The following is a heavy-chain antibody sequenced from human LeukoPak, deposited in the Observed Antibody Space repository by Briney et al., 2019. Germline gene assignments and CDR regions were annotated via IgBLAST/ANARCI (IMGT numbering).Heavy chain of an antibody. J-gene: IGHJ4*02. CDR2: IYYSGST. D-gene: IGHD4-17*01. CDR3: ASGYGDYGNDY. Sequence: SETLSLTCTVSGDSISSSDYYWGWIRQPPGKGLEWIGSIYYSGSTYYNPSLKSRVTMSVDSSKNQFSLKLSSVTAADTAVYYCASGYGDYGNDYWGQGTLVTVSS. V-gene: IGHV4-39*01. CDR1: GDSISSSDYY.